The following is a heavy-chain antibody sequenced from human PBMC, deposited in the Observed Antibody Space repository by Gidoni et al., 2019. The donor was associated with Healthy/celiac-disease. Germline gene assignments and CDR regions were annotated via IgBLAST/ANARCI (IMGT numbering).Heavy chain of an antibody. D-gene: IGHD1-1*01. CDR3: ARDRNSGIWTFWYFDL. CDR2: ISSSSSYI. V-gene: IGHV3-21*01. CDR1: GFTFGSYS. Sequence: EVQLVESGGGLVKPGGSLRLSCAASGFTFGSYSMNWVRQAPGKGLEWVSSISSSSSYIYYADSVKGRFTISRDNAKNSLYLQMNSLRAEDTAVYYCARDRNSGIWTFWYFDLWGRGTLVTVSS. J-gene: IGHJ2*01.